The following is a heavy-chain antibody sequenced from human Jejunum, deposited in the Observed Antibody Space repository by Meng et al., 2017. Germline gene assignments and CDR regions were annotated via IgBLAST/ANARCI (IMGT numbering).Heavy chain of an antibody. Sequence: QVRLEHTGAEVKEPGASVSLSCKASGYTFTDNAVHWVRQAPGQGLEWMGWINAANGDTKYSLKFQERITITRDTFARTAYMGLMSLESEDTAVYYCASHTWGLYFFEFWGQGTLVTVSS. J-gene: IGHJ4*02. CDR3: ASHTWGLYFFEF. CDR2: INAANGDT. D-gene: IGHD1-26*01. CDR1: GYTFTDNA. V-gene: IGHV1-3*01.